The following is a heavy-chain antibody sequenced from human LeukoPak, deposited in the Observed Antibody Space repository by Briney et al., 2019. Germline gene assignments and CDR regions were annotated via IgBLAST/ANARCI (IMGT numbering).Heavy chain of an antibody. CDR1: GFTVSSNY. Sequence: PGGSLRLSCAASGFTVSSNYMSWVRQAPGKGLEWVSSIGGSGGGTYYADSVKGRFTISRDNSMDTLYVQMNSLRAEDTAVYFCAGAQGAYYYGMDVWGQGTAVTVSS. CDR2: IGGSGGGT. D-gene: IGHD4/OR15-4a*01. V-gene: IGHV3-23*01. J-gene: IGHJ6*02. CDR3: AGAQGAYYYGMDV.